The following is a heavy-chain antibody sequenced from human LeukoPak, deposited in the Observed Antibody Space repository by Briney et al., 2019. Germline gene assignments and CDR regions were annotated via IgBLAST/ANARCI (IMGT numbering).Heavy chain of an antibody. Sequence: SVKVSCKASGGTFSSYAISWVRQAPGQGLEWMGGIIPIFGTANYAQKFQGRVTITTDESTSTAYMELSSLRAEDTAVYYCARGTAMDLYYYYMDVWGKGTTVTVSS. CDR1: GGTFSSYA. J-gene: IGHJ6*03. D-gene: IGHD5-18*01. CDR2: IIPIFGTA. V-gene: IGHV1-69*05. CDR3: ARGTAMDLYYYYMDV.